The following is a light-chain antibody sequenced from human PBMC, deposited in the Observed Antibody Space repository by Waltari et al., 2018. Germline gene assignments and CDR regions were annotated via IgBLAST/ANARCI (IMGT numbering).Light chain of an antibody. CDR2: SNK. V-gene: IGLV1-44*01. CDR1: SSNIGGNP. J-gene: IGLJ1*01. Sequence: QSVLPQPPSASGTPGQRVTISCSGSSSNIGGNPVNWYQQFPGRAPKLLIYSNKQRPSGVPDRVSGSKSGTSASLAISGLQSEDEADFYCAAWDDSLDGYVFGTGTKVTVL. CDR3: AAWDDSLDGYV.